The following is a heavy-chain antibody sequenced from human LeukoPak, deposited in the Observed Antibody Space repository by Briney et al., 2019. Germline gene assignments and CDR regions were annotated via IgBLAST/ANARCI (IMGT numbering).Heavy chain of an antibody. D-gene: IGHD6-19*01. V-gene: IGHV3-73*01. CDR1: GFTFSGSA. CDR2: IDKKDNLYAT. J-gene: IGHJ4*02. CDR3: SRGRYSGG. Sequence: GGSLRLSCAASGFTFSGSAVHWVRQSSGKGLEWVGHIDKKDNLYATAYAESVKGRFTISRDNAKNSLFLQMTSLRAEDTAVYYCSRGRYSGGWGQGTLVTVSS.